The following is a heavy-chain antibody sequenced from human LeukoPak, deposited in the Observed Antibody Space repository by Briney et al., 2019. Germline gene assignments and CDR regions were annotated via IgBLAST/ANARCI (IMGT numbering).Heavy chain of an antibody. CDR3: ATYTGGRWLQFGSDAFDI. CDR2: INPNSGGT. CDR1: GYTFTGYY. Sequence: GASVKVSCKASGYTFTGYYMHWVRQAPGQGLEWMGRINPNSGGTNYAQKLQGRVTMTTDTSTSTAYMELGSLRSDDTAVYYCATYTGGRWLQFGSDAFDIWGQGTMVTVSS. V-gene: IGHV1-2*06. D-gene: IGHD5-24*01. J-gene: IGHJ3*02.